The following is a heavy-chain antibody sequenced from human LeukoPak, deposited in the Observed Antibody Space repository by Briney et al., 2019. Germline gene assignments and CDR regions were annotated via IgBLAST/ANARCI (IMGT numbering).Heavy chain of an antibody. CDR1: AFTVSSYG. Sequence: GGTLRLSCAASAFTVSSYGMHWVRQAPGKGLEWGAVISYDGSNKYYADSVKGRFTISRDNSNNTVYLQMNSLRAEDTAVYYGAKVWVRYTPLGYFDHWGQGTLVTVSS. D-gene: IGHD5-18*01. J-gene: IGHJ1*01. V-gene: IGHV3-30*18. CDR3: AKVWVRYTPLGYFDH. CDR2: ISYDGSNK.